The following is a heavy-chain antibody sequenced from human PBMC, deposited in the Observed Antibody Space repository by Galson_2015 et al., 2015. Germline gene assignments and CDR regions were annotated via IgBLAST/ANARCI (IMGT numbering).Heavy chain of an antibody. J-gene: IGHJ5*01. Sequence: SLRLSCAASGFTFGDYTMTWVRQAPGKGLEWVGIIRSYAYGGKIAYAATVKGSFSLSRDDTKCIAYLQFNSLKTEDTDVYYFARERANDILWLFVPWGQGALVTVSS. CDR3: ARERANDILWLFVP. D-gene: IGHD3-10*01. CDR1: GFTFGDYT. CDR2: IRSYAYGGKI. V-gene: IGHV3-49*04.